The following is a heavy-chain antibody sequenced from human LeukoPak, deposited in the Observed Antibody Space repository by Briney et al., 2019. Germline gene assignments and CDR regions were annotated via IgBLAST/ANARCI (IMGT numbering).Heavy chain of an antibody. V-gene: IGHV3-23*01. D-gene: IGHD3-22*01. CDR2: ISGSGGST. CDR1: GFTFSSYA. CDR3: AKDLGSPYYYDSSGYYPKDY. Sequence: RGSLRLSCAASGFTFSSYAMSWVRQAPGKGLEWVSAISGSGGSTYYADSVKGRFTISRDNSKNTLYLQMNSLRAEDTAVCYCAKDLGSPYYYDSSGYYPKDYWGQGTLVTVSS. J-gene: IGHJ4*02.